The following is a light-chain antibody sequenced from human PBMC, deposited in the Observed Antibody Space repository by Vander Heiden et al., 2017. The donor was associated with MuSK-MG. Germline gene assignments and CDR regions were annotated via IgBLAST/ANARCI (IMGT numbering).Light chain of an antibody. V-gene: IGKV1-8*01. CDR3: QQYYSYPRT. CDR2: AAS. J-gene: IGKJ1*01. Sequence: AIRMTPSPPSFSASTGDSVTITCRASQGISSYLAWYQQKPGKAPKLLIYAASTLQSGVPSRFSGSGSGTDFTLTISSLQAEDFATYYCQQYYSYPRTFGQGTKVEIK. CDR1: QGISSY.